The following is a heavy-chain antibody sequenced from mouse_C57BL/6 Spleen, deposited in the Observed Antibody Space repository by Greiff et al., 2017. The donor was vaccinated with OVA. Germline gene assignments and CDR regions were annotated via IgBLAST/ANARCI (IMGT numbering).Heavy chain of an antibody. D-gene: IGHD2-2*01. Sequence: DVQLVESGDGLVKPGGSLKLSCAASGFTFTSYAMSWVRQTPEKRLEWVAYISSGGDYIYYADNVKGRFTMSRDNARNTVYMQLSSLTSDDTAMYYCTAMLTTSWFAYWGQGTLVTVSA. CDR2: ISSGGDYI. CDR3: TAMLTTSWFAY. J-gene: IGHJ3*01. V-gene: IGHV5-9-1*02. CDR1: GFTFTSYA.